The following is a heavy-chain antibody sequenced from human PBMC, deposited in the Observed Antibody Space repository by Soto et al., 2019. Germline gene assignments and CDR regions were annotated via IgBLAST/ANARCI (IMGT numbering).Heavy chain of an antibody. CDR3: AKDLSRLRFLEWLSSADYYGMDV. CDR2: ISYDGSNK. CDR1: GFTFSSYG. V-gene: IGHV3-30*18. J-gene: IGHJ6*02. Sequence: PGGSLRLSCAASGFTFSSYGMHWVRQAPGKGLEWVAVISYDGSNKYYADSVKGRFTISRDNSKNTLYLQMNSLRAEDTAVYYCAKDLSRLRFLEWLSSADYYGMDVWGQGTTVTVSS. D-gene: IGHD3-3*01.